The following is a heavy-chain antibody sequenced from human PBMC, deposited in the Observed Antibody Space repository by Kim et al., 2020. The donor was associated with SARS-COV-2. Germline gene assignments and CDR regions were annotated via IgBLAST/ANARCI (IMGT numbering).Heavy chain of an antibody. CDR3: ATVVPPGYYGMDV. Sequence: GGSLRLSCAASGFSLSSYVMHWVRQAPGKGLEWVAVIWYDGTNNYYADSVKGRFTISSDNSKNTLYLQMNSLRAEDTVVYYCATVVPPGYYGMDVWGQGTPVTVSS. V-gene: IGHV3-33*01. D-gene: IGHD3-10*01. CDR1: GFSLSSYV. CDR2: IWYDGTNN. J-gene: IGHJ6*02.